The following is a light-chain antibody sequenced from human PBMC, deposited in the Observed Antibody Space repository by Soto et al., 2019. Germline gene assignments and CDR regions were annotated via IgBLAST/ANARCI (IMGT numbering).Light chain of an antibody. J-gene: IGLJ2*01. CDR3: TSLTTSTTKI. Sequence: QSALTQPASVSGSPGQSITISCTGTRSDIGAYNYVSWYQQHPGKAPKLMIYDVYIRPSGVANCLSGAKSGNTASLTNSGHQAEAGADYYCTSLTTSTTKIFGGGTKPTVL. CDR2: DVY. V-gene: IGLV2-14*03. CDR1: RSDIGAYNY.